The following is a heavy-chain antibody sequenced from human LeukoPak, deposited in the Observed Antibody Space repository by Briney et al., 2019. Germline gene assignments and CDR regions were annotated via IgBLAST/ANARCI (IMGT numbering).Heavy chain of an antibody. J-gene: IGHJ4*02. CDR2: IYYSGST. V-gene: IGHV4-59*01. CDR3: ARNLYDSSGSMGIYTFDY. Sequence: SESLSLTCTVSGGSIGSYYWSWIRQPPGKGLEWIGYIYYSGSTNCNPSLKSRVTISVDTSKNQFSLKLSSVTAADTAVYYCARNLYDSSGSMGIYTFDYWGQGTLVTVSS. D-gene: IGHD3-22*01. CDR1: GGSIGSYY.